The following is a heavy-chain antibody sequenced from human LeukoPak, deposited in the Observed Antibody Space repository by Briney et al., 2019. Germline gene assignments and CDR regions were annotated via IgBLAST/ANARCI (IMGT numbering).Heavy chain of an antibody. V-gene: IGHV3-23*01. D-gene: IGHD5-12*01. Sequence: GGSLRLSCAASGFTFSSYAMSWVRQAPGRGLEWVSAFSGSGGSTYCADSVKGRFTISRDNSKNTLYLQMNSLRAEDTAVYYCAKSGPGSIDYWGQGTLVTVSS. CDR1: GFTFSSYA. CDR3: AKSGPGSIDY. CDR2: FSGSGGST. J-gene: IGHJ4*02.